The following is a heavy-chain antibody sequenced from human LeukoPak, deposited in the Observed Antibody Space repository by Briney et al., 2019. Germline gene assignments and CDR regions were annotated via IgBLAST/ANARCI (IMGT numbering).Heavy chain of an antibody. Sequence: SETLSLTCTVSGGSISSYYWSWIRQPPGKGLEWIGYIYYSGSTNYNPSLKSRVTISVDTSKNQFSLKLSSVTAADTAVYYCARLVAVAGKGCYFDYWGQGTLVTVSS. J-gene: IGHJ4*02. CDR1: GGSISSYY. CDR3: ARLVAVAGKGCYFDY. V-gene: IGHV4-59*08. CDR2: IYYSGST. D-gene: IGHD6-19*01.